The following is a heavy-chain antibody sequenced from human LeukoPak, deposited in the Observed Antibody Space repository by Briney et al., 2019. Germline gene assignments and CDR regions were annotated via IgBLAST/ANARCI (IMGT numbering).Heavy chain of an antibody. CDR3: ARDAVGYCSSTSCPWVSNWFDP. D-gene: IGHD2-2*01. V-gene: IGHV4-39*06. Sequence: SETLSLTCTVSGGSISSSRYYWGWVRQPPGKGLEWIGSIYYSGSTYYNPSLKSRVTISVNTSKNHFDLELSSVSAADTAVYDCARDAVGYCSSTSCPWVSNWFDPWGQGTLVTVSS. J-gene: IGHJ5*02. CDR2: IYYSGST. CDR1: GGSISSSRYY.